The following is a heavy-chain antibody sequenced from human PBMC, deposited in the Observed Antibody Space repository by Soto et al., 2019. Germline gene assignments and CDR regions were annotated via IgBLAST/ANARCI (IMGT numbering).Heavy chain of an antibody. J-gene: IGHJ4*02. V-gene: IGHV3-15*01. Sequence: EVQLVESGGGLVKPGGSLRLSCAASGFTFSNDWMSWVRQAPGKGLEWVGRIKSKTDGGSTDYAAPVKGRFTISRADSKNTLYLQMNYLKTEDTAAYYCTTADYDFWSGYWTFDYWGQGTLVTVSS. CDR3: TTADYDFWSGYWTFDY. CDR1: GFTFSNDW. CDR2: IKSKTDGGST. D-gene: IGHD3-3*01.